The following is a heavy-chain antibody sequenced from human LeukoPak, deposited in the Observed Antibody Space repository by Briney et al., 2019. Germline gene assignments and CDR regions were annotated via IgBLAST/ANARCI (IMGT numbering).Heavy chain of an antibody. CDR3: ARDLPRNRITMVRDDAFDI. J-gene: IGHJ3*02. CDR1: GGSISSYY. Sequence: SETLSLTCTVSGGSISSYYWSWIRQPARKGLEWIGRIYTSGSTNYNPSLKSRVTMSVDTSKNQFSLKLSSVTAADTAVYYCARDLPRNRITMVRDDAFDIWGQGTMVTVSS. V-gene: IGHV4-4*07. CDR2: IYTSGST. D-gene: IGHD3-10*01.